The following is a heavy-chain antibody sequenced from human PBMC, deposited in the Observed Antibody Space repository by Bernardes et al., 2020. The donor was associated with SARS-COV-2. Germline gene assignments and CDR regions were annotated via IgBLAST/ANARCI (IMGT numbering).Heavy chain of an antibody. CDR1: GFTFSSYA. V-gene: IGHV3-23*01. CDR2: IGAGGGAR. J-gene: IGHJ4*02. CDR3: ARGNYCHRVDCYSVFDF. D-gene: IGHD2-21*02. Sequence: GGSLRLSCAASGFTFSSYAMIWVRQAPGKGLEFVSAIGAGGGARNYADSVKGRFTISRDNSKNTVSLQMNSLRGEDTALYYCARGNYCHRVDCYSVFDFWGQGTLVTVSS.